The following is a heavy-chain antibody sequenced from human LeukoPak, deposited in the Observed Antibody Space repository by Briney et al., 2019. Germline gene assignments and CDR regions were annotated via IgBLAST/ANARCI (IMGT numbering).Heavy chain of an antibody. Sequence: GASVKVPCTASGYTFTSYAMHWVRQAPGQRLEWMGWINAGNGNTKYSQKFQGRATITRDTSASTAYMELSSLRSEDTAVYYCARDSKKGFLRYFDWFLEYFQHWGQGTLVTVSS. CDR2: INAGNGNT. D-gene: IGHD3-9*01. CDR1: GYTFTSYA. V-gene: IGHV1-3*01. CDR3: ARDSKKGFLRYFDWFLEYFQH. J-gene: IGHJ1*01.